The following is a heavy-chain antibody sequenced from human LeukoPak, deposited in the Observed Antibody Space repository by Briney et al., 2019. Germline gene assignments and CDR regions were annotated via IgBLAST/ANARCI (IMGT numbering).Heavy chain of an antibody. Sequence: ASVKVSCKASGYTFTNYGVSWVRQAPGQGLEWMGWISGYNANTNYAQKLQGRVTMTTDTSTSTAYMELRSLRSDDTAVYYCARGSSTWSYGMNVWGQGTTVIVSS. CDR3: ARGSSTWSYGMNV. V-gene: IGHV1-18*01. J-gene: IGHJ6*02. D-gene: IGHD6-13*01. CDR2: ISGYNANT. CDR1: GYTFTNYG.